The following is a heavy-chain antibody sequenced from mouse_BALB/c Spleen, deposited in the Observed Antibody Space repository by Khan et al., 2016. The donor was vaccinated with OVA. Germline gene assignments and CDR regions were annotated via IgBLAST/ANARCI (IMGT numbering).Heavy chain of an antibody. CDR3: ARQERYFYAMDY. CDR1: GFSFTSYG. D-gene: IGHD2-14*01. V-gene: IGHV2-6-1*01. CDR2: IWSDGST. Sequence: VKLQESGPGLVAPSQSLSITCTISGFSFTSYGVHWVRQPPGQGLEWLVVIWSDGSTTYNSALKSRLSITKDNSKSQVFLKMNSLQIDDTAMYYCARQERYFYAMDYWGQGTSVTVSS. J-gene: IGHJ4*01.